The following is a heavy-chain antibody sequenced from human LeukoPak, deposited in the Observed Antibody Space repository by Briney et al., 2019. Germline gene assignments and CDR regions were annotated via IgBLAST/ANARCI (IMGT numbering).Heavy chain of an antibody. D-gene: IGHD4-17*01. CDR3: ARDDTTTVTTSVDY. V-gene: IGHV3-48*04. J-gene: IGHJ4*02. CDR1: GFTFSTYS. CDR2: ISRSSSSK. Sequence: PGGSLRLSCAASGFTFSTYSMNWVRQAPGKGLEWISYISRSSSSKFYADSVKGRFTISRDNAKNSLYLQMNSLRAEDTAVYYCARDDTTTVTTSVDYWGQGTLVTVSS.